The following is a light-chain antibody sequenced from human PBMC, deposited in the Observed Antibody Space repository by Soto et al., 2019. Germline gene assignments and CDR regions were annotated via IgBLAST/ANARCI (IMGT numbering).Light chain of an antibody. J-gene: IGLJ1*01. CDR3: LLSCSGAYV. Sequence: QAVVTQEPSLTVSPGGTVTLTCGSSTGAVTSGHYPYWFQQKPGQAPRTLIYDTSNKHSWTPARYSGSLLGGKAALTLSGAQPEDEAEYYCLLSCSGAYVVITRTKVTVL. V-gene: IGLV7-46*01. CDR1: TGAVTSGHY. CDR2: DTS.